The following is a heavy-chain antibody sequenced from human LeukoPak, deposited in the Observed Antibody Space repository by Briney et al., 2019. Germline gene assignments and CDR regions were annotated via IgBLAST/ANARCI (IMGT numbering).Heavy chain of an antibody. CDR3: ARYGARVITMIVVPTRNAFDI. Sequence: SETLSLTCTVSGGSISSSSYYWGWIRQPPGKGLEWIGSIFYSGSTYYNPSLKSRVTISVDTSKNQFSLKLSSVTAADTAVYYCARYGARVITMIVVPTRNAFDIWGQGTMVTVSS. D-gene: IGHD3-22*01. CDR2: IFYSGST. V-gene: IGHV4-39*01. J-gene: IGHJ3*02. CDR1: GGSISSSSYY.